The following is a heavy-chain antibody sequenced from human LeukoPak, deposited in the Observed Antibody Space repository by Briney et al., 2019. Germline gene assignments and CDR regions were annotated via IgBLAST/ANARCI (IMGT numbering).Heavy chain of an antibody. V-gene: IGHV4-59*11. CDR1: SVSTSSHD. CDR2: SHYRGDT. Sequence: PSETLSLTCTVSSVSTSSHDWSWIRQSPGKGLEWIGYSHYRGDTSYNPSLKSRVTISLDTSRNQFSLRLSSVTAADTAVYFCAKGEYSRTSYYHYYMDVWSKGTTVTVS. J-gene: IGHJ6*03. CDR3: AKGEYSRTSYYHYYMDV. D-gene: IGHD6-6*01.